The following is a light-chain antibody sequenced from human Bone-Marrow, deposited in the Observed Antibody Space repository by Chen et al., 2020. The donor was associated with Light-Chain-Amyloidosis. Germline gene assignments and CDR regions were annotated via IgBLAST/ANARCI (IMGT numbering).Light chain of an antibody. CDR1: SGSIATNY. CDR3: QSYQGSSQGV. J-gene: IGLJ3*02. Sequence: NFMLTQPHSVSGSPGKTVIISCTRSSGSIATNYVQWDQQRPGSSPPTVIYEDDQRPSGVPDRFSGSIDRSSNSASLTISGRKTEDEADYYCQSYQGSSQGVFGGGTKLTVL. CDR2: EDD. V-gene: IGLV6-57*01.